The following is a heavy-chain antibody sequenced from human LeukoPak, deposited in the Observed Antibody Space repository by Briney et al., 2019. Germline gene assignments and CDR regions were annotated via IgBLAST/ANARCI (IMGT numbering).Heavy chain of an antibody. CDR3: ARAHGITMIVVEYYFDY. CDR2: IYYSGST. Sequence: SETLSLTCTVSGGSISSYYWSWIRQPPGKGLEWIGYIYYSGSTNYNPSLKSRVTISVDTSKNQFSLKLSSVTAADTAVYYCARAHGITMIVVEYYFDYWGQGTLVTVSS. D-gene: IGHD3-22*01. CDR1: GGSISSYY. V-gene: IGHV4-59*12. J-gene: IGHJ4*02.